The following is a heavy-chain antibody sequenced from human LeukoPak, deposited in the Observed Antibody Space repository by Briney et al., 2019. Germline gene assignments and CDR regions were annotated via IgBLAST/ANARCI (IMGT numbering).Heavy chain of an antibody. CDR1: GGSFSGYY. CDR2: INHSGST. J-gene: IGHJ4*02. D-gene: IGHD6-13*01. V-gene: IGHV4-34*01. Sequence: SETLSLTCAVYGGSFSGYYWSWIRQPPGKGLEWIGEINHSGSTNYNPSLKSRVTISVDTSKNQFSLKLSSVTAADTAVYYCARARRWRASSSWYVGYYFDYWGQGTLVTVSS. CDR3: ARARRWRASSSWYVGYYFDY.